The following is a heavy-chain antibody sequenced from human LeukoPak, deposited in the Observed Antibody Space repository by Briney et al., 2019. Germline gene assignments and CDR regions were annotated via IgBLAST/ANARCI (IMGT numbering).Heavy chain of an antibody. Sequence: GGSLRLSCAASGFTFSSYAMHWVRQAPGKGLEWVAVISYDGSNTYYADSVKGRFTISRDNSKNTLNLQMNSLRTEDMAVYYCARGSVVTTLLGAFDIWGQGTMVTVSS. CDR3: ARGSVVTTLLGAFDI. CDR1: GFTFSSYA. D-gene: IGHD4-17*01. V-gene: IGHV3-30-3*01. CDR2: ISYDGSNT. J-gene: IGHJ3*02.